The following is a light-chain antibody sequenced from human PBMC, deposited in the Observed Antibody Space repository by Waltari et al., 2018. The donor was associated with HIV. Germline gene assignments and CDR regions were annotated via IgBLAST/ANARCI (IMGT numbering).Light chain of an antibody. CDR2: RND. CDR1: MSNIGSKN. Sequence: QSVLTQPPAASGTPGQRVTSSCSGSMSNIGSKNVYSYQHVQGTAPKLLMYRNDQRPSGVPDRFSGSKSGTSASLAISGLRSEDEADYYCVVWDDSLSGVVFGGGTKLTVL. CDR3: VVWDDSLSGVV. J-gene: IGLJ2*01. V-gene: IGLV1-47*01.